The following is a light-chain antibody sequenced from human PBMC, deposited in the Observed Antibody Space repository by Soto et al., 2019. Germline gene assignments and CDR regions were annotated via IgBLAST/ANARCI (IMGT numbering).Light chain of an antibody. J-gene: IGLJ1*01. CDR1: STDIGAYNY. CDR3: NSYTTLSNRV. V-gene: IGLV2-14*01. CDR2: EVT. Sequence: ALTQPASVSGSPGQSITISCTGTSTDIGAYNYVSWYQQHPGKAPKLLIYEVTNRPSGVSNRFSGSKSGNTASLTISGLQAEDEANYYCNSYTTLSNRVFGTGTKATVL.